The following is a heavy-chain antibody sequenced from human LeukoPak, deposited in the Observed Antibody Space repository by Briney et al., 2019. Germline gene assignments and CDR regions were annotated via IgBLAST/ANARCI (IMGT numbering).Heavy chain of an antibody. Sequence: GGSLRLSCAASGFTFSSYAMSWVRQAPARGLEWVSSLRGDGSTFYADSVKGRFTLSRDESRNTVYFQLNSLRVEDTAVYYCAKASWVSNGDAVLWGQGTLDTVFS. CDR1: GFTFSSYA. J-gene: IGHJ4*02. CDR3: AKASWVSNGDAVL. CDR2: LRGDGST. D-gene: IGHD1-1*01. V-gene: IGHV3-23*01.